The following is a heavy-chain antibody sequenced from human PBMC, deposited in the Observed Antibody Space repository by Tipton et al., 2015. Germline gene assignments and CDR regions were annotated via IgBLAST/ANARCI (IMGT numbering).Heavy chain of an antibody. Sequence: TLSLTCTVSGASLSGGTYYWSWIRQPPGKGLEWIGNIFHSGITYYNPSLKSRVTMSVDTSKNYFSLKVTSLTAADTAVYYCARARGRHGGLFDSWGQGILVTVSS. J-gene: IGHJ4*02. D-gene: IGHD4-23*01. CDR1: GASLSGGTYY. CDR3: ARARGRHGGLFDS. CDR2: IFHSGIT. V-gene: IGHV4-39*02.